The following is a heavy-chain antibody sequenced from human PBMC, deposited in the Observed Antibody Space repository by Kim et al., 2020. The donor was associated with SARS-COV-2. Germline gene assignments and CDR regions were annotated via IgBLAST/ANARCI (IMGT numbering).Heavy chain of an antibody. CDR3: AREDHTFYYYDSSGYIDY. Sequence: GGSLRLSCAASGFTFSSYAMHWVRQAPGKGLEWVALISDDASLEYYADSVRGRFTVSRDNSKNSLYLQMDSLRADDTAVYYCAREDHTFYYYDSSGYIDYWGQGTLVTVSS. CDR2: ISDDASLE. J-gene: IGHJ4*02. V-gene: IGHV3-30-3*01. D-gene: IGHD3-22*01. CDR1: GFTFSSYA.